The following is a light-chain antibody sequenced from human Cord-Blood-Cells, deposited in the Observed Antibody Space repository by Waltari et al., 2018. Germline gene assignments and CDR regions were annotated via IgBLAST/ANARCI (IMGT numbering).Light chain of an antibody. J-gene: IGLJ1*01. V-gene: IGLV2-8*01. CDR2: EVS. Sequence: QSALTQPPSASGSPGQSVTISCTGTSSAVGGSNYVSWYQHHPAKAPKLMIYEVSKRPSGVPDRFSGSKSGNTASLTVSGLQAEDEADYYCSSYAGSNNYVFGTGTKVTVL. CDR1: SSAVGGSNY. CDR3: SSYAGSNNYV.